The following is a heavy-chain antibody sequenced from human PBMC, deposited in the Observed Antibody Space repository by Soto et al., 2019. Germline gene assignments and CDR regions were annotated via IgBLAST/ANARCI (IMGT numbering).Heavy chain of an antibody. Sequence: APEKVSCKASGYTFTSYGISWVRQAPGQGLEWMGWISAYNGNTNYAQKLQGRVTMTTDTSTSTAYMELRSLRSDDTAVDYCAIDRLVANLRRYSGYHRTYYDYSMDVWGRGTTVTGSS. J-gene: IGHJ6*02. V-gene: IGHV1-18*01. CDR3: AIDRLVANLRRYSGYHRTYYDYSMDV. CDR1: GYTFTSYG. D-gene: IGHD5-12*01. CDR2: ISAYNGNT.